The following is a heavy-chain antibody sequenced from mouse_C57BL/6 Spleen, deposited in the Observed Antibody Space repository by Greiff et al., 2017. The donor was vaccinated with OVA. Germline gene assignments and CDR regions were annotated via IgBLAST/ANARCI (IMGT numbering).Heavy chain of an antibody. CDR3: ARGPIYYDYDGGDYYAMDY. Sequence: QVQLQQPGAELVKPGASVKMSCKASGYTFTSYWITWVKQRPGQGLEWIGDIYPGSGSTNYNEKFKSKATLTVDTSSSTAYMQLSSLTSEDSAVYYCARGPIYYDYDGGDYYAMDYWGQGTSVTVSS. CDR2: IYPGSGST. D-gene: IGHD2-4*01. CDR1: GYTFTSYW. J-gene: IGHJ4*01. V-gene: IGHV1-55*01.